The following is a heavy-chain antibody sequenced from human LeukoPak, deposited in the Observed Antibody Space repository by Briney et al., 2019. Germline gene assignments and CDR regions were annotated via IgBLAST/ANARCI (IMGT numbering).Heavy chain of an antibody. CDR1: GFTFSSYW. V-gene: IGHV3-74*01. D-gene: IGHD6-13*01. J-gene: IGHJ4*02. CDR3: ARGSYSLGGFDY. Sequence: PGGSLRLSCAASGFTFSSYWMHWVRQAPGKGLVWVPRISSDGGDTNYADSVKGRFTISRDNAKNTLYLPMNSLRAEDTAVYYCARGSYSLGGFDYWGQGTLVTVSS. CDR2: ISSDGGDT.